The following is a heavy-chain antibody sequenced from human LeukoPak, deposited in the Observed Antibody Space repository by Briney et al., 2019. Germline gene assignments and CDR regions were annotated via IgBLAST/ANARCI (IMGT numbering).Heavy chain of an antibody. D-gene: IGHD3-3*01. CDR1: GFIFNSYG. CDR2: IRFDGGNK. Sequence: GGSLRLSCVASGFIFNSYGRHWVRQAPGKGLEWVAFIRFDGGNKYYAGSVKGRFTISRENSMNTLYVQMDSLRAEDTAVYYCAKGSDFWSGYYIPGYMDVWGKGTTVTVSS. V-gene: IGHV3-30*02. CDR3: AKGSDFWSGYYIPGYMDV. J-gene: IGHJ6*03.